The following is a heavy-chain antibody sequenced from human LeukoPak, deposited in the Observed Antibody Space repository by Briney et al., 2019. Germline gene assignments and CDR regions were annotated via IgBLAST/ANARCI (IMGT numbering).Heavy chain of an antibody. CDR1: GGSISSGGYY. Sequence: PSQTLSLTCTVSGGSISSGGYYCSWIRQHPGKGLEWIGYIYYSGSTYYNPSLKSRVTISVDTSKNQFSLKLSSVTAADTAVYYCARDLGVAAYFDYWGQGTLVTVSS. J-gene: IGHJ4*02. V-gene: IGHV4-31*03. CDR2: IYYSGST. D-gene: IGHD2-15*01. CDR3: ARDLGVAAYFDY.